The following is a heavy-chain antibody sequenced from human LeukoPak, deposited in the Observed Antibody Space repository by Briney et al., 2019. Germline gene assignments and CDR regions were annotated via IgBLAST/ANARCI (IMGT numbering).Heavy chain of an antibody. V-gene: IGHV1-18*01. CDR3: VREGIYPAFDL. D-gene: IGHD3-16*02. CDR2: IIDYDGHA. Sequence: APVKVSCKASGYNFTTYGISWLRQAPGQGPEWMGWIIDYDGHARYSEKLKGRITLTTDRSTTTVYMELRSLTYDDTARYYCVREGIYPAFDLWGQGTLVSVSS. J-gene: IGHJ5*02. CDR1: GYNFTTYG.